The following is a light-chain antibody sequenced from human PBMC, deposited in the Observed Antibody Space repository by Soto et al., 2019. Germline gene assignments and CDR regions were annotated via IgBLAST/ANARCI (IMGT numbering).Light chain of an antibody. CDR3: QQHDSSPLT. J-gene: IGKJ4*01. Sequence: EMVLTQPPGTLSLSTGERATLSCRASQGVGRFLAWYQQKPGHAPRLLIYGASGRATGTPDRFSGSGSGTDSTLTISRLEPEDFAVYHCQQHDSSPLTFGGGTKV. V-gene: IGKV3-20*01. CDR1: QGVGRF. CDR2: GAS.